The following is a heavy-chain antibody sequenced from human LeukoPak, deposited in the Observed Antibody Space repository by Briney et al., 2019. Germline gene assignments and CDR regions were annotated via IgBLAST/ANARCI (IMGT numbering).Heavy chain of an antibody. CDR2: IYTSGST. D-gene: IGHD2-2*01. CDR3: ARVPRYCSSTSCHFDY. V-gene: IGHV4-61*02. CDR1: GGSISSGSYH. J-gene: IGHJ4*02. Sequence: SETLSLTCTVSGGSISSGSYHWSWIRQPAGKGLEWIGRIYTSGSTNFNPSLKSRVTISVDTSKNQFSLKLSSVTAGDTAVYYCARVPRYCSSTSCHFDYWGQGTLVTVSS.